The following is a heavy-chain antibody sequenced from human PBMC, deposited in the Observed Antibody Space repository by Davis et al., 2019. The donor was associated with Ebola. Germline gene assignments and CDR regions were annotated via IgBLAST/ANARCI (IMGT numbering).Heavy chain of an antibody. Sequence: GESLKISCAASGITFTNYAMTWVRQAPGKGLEWVSTISSGGSSTYYADSVKGRFTISRDNSKNTLYLQMNSLRVEDTAVYYCAKGGSGWPSDYSYGMGVWGKGTTVTVSS. CDR1: GITFTNYA. CDR3: AKGGSGWPSDYSYGMGV. D-gene: IGHD6-19*01. CDR2: ISSGGSST. J-gene: IGHJ6*04. V-gene: IGHV3-23*01.